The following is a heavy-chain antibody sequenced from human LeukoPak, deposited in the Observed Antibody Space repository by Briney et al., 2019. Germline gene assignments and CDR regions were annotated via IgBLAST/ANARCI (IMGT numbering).Heavy chain of an antibody. D-gene: IGHD3-22*01. J-gene: IGHJ4*02. V-gene: IGHV4-38-2*02. Sequence: SETLSLTCAVSGYSISSGYYWGWIRQPPGKGLEWIGSIYHSGSTYYNPSLKSRVTISVDTSKNQFSLKLSSVTAADTAVYYCARDLGNYYDSSGYYHFDYWGQGTLVTVSS. CDR1: GYSISSGYY. CDR3: ARDLGNYYDSSGYYHFDY. CDR2: IYHSGST.